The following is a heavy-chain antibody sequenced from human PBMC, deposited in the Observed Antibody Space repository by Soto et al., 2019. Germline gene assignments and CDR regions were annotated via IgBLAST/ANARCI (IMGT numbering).Heavy chain of an antibody. J-gene: IGHJ6*03. D-gene: IGHD2-15*01. V-gene: IGHV3-23*01. CDR1: GFTFSNYA. CDR2: IGGSGGST. Sequence: SLRLSCAASGFTFSNYAMSWVRQAPGKGLEYVSAIGGSGGSTYYADSVKGRFTISRDNSKNTLSLQMNSLRAEDTAVYYCAKTLSLLGYCSGGSCYYYYSYMDVWGKGTTVTVSS. CDR3: AKTLSLLGYCSGGSCYYYYSYMDV.